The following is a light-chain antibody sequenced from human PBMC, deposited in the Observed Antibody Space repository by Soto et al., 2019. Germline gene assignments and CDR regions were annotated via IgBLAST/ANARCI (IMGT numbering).Light chain of an antibody. J-gene: IGKJ2*01. CDR3: HQRSDWPRYT. Sequence: EIVLTQSPATLSLSPGERATLSCRASQSVSRYLAWYQQKPGQAPRLLIYDASNRATGIPARFSGSGSGTDFTISISSLEPEDVAAKYCHQRSDWPRYTFGQGTKLEIK. V-gene: IGKV3-11*01. CDR1: QSVSRY. CDR2: DAS.